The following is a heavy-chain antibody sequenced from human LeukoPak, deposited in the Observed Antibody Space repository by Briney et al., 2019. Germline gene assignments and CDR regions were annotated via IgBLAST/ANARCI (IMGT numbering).Heavy chain of an antibody. D-gene: IGHD6-19*01. CDR3: AKGRRSVAVAAEFDY. J-gene: IGHJ4*02. CDR1: GFTFSSYG. Sequence: GGSLRLSCAASGFTFSSYGMHWVRQAPGKGLEWVAVISYDGSNKYYADSVKGRFTISRDNSKNTLYLQMNSLRAEDTAVYYCAKGRRSVAVAAEFDYWGQGTLVTVSS. V-gene: IGHV3-30*18. CDR2: ISYDGSNK.